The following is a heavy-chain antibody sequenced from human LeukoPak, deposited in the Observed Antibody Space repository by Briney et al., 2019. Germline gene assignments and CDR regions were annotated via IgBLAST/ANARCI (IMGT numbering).Heavy chain of an antibody. D-gene: IGHD1-1*01. CDR3: ARARTDRLIDY. CDR1: GFTFSSYS. CDR2: ISSSSSYI. V-gene: IGHV3-21*01. J-gene: IGHJ4*02. Sequence: GGSLRLSCAASGFTFSSYSMNWVRQAPGRGLEWVSSISSSSSYIYYADSVKGRFTISRDNAKNSLYLQMNSLRAEDTAVYYCARARTDRLIDYWGQGTLVTVSS.